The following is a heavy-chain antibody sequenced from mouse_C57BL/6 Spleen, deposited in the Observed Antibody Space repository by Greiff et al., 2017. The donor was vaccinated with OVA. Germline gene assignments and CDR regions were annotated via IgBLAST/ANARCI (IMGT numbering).Heavy chain of an antibody. CDR2: IDPSDSYT. Sequence: QVQLQQSGAELVKPGASVKLSCKASGYTFTSYWMQWVKQRPGQGLEWIGEIDPSDSYTNYNQKFKGKATLTVDTSSSTAYMQLSSLTSEDSAVYYCARGGYDVYWGQGTLVTVSA. CDR1: GYTFTSYW. J-gene: IGHJ3*01. V-gene: IGHV1-50*01. CDR3: ARGGYDVY. D-gene: IGHD2-2*01.